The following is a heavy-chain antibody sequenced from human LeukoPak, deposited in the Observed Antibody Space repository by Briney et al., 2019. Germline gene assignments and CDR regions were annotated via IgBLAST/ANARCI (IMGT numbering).Heavy chain of an antibody. Sequence: GGSLRLSCAASGSTFSNAWMSWVRQAPGKGLEWVGRIKSKTDGGTTDYAAPVKGRFTISRDDSKNTLYLQMNSLKTEDTGVYYCAKSVSGIFDYWGQGTLVTVSS. CDR3: AKSVSGIFDY. CDR1: GSTFSNAW. CDR2: IKSKTDGGTT. D-gene: IGHD1-26*01. V-gene: IGHV3-15*01. J-gene: IGHJ4*02.